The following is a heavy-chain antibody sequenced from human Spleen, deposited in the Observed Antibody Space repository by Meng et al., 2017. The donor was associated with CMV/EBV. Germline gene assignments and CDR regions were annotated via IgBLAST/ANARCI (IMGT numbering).Heavy chain of an antibody. D-gene: IGHD2-2*01. CDR2: ISSSSSYI. J-gene: IGHJ3*01. V-gene: IGHV3-21*04. CDR1: GFTFSSYS. Sequence: GESLKISCAASGFTFSSYSMNWVRQAPGKGLEWVSSISSSSSYIYYADSVKGRFTISRDNAKTSLYLQMNSLRAEDTAFYYCAKDLGVVPAAKGAFDVWGQGTMVTVSS. CDR3: AKDLGVVPAAKGAFDV.